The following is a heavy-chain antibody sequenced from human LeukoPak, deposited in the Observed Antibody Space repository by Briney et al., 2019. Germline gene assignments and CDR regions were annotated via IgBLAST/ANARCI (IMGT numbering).Heavy chain of an antibody. CDR1: GLTLSSYW. D-gene: IGHD4-17*01. CDR3: ARGSYYGDYARFGY. CDR2: IKPDGTEK. Sequence: GGSMRLSCAASGLTLSSYWMTWVRQAPGKGLEWVANIKPDGTEKYYLDSVKGRFTISRDNPKNSLYLQMNSLRADDTAVYYCARGSYYGDYARFGYWGQGTLVTVSS. J-gene: IGHJ4*02. V-gene: IGHV3-7*04.